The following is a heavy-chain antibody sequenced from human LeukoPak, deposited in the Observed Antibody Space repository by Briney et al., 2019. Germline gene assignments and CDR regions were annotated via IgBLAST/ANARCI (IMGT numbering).Heavy chain of an antibody. CDR1: GFTFSSYS. D-gene: IGHD2-2*01. Sequence: PGGSLRLSCAASGFTFSSYSMNWVRQALGKGLEWVSSISSSSSYIYYADSVKGRFTISRDNAKNLLYLQMNSLRAEDTAVYYCARVAYHIVVVPAAAPDYWGQGTLVTVSS. V-gene: IGHV3-21*01. CDR2: ISSSSSYI. CDR3: ARVAYHIVVVPAAAPDY. J-gene: IGHJ4*02.